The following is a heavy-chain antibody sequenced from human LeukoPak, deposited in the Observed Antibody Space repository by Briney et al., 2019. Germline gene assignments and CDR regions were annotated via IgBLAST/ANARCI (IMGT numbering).Heavy chain of an antibody. CDR1: GFTFSSYE. CDR3: ARDYDSPAVAEDAFDI. CDR2: ISSSGSTI. J-gene: IGHJ3*02. Sequence: GGSLRLSCAASGFTFSSYEMNWVRQARGKGLEWVSYISSSGSTIYYADSVKGRFTISRDNAKNSLYLQMNIPRAEDTAVYYCARDYDSPAVAEDAFDIWGQGTMVTVSS. D-gene: IGHD6-19*01. V-gene: IGHV3-48*03.